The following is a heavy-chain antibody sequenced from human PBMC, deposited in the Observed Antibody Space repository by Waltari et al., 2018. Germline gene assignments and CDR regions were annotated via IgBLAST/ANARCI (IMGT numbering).Heavy chain of an antibody. J-gene: IGHJ4*02. CDR2: IKHSGST. V-gene: IGHV4-34*01. D-gene: IGHD6-13*01. CDR1: GGSFSGYY. Sequence: QVQLQQWGAGLLKPSETLSLTCAVYGGSFSGYYWSWIRQPPGKGLEWIGEIKHSGSTNYNPSLKSRVTISVDTSKNQFSLKLSSVTAADTAVYYCAKGSSWYGYYFDYWGQGTLVTVSS. CDR3: AKGSSWYGYYFDY.